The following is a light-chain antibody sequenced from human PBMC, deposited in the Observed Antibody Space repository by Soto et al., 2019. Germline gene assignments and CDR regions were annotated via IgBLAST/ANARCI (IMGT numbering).Light chain of an antibody. Sequence: EIVLTQSPATLSLSPGERATLSCTASQSVTSSCVAWYQRKPRQAPRLLIHTTSTRATDIPDRFSGSGSGTDFTLTISRLQPEDFAVYYCQQCGGSPLFSFGPGPRVDI. CDR3: QQCGGSPLFS. CDR2: TTS. V-gene: IGKV3-20*01. CDR1: QSVTSSC. J-gene: IGKJ3*01.